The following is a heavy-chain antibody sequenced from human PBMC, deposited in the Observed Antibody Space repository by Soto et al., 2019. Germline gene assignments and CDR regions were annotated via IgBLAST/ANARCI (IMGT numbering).Heavy chain of an antibody. J-gene: IGHJ4*02. V-gene: IGHV4-4*02. D-gene: IGHD5-18*01. CDR1: GGSISSSNW. CDR2: IYHSGST. Sequence: QVQLQESGPGLVKPSGTLSLTCAVSGGSISSSNWWSWVRQPPGKGLEWIGEIYHSGSTNYNPSPQSRVPISVDKSKKQFSLKVSSVAAAGQGVYYCAGGVIQLLSHYYFGYWGQGTLVTVSS. CDR3: AGGVIQLLSHYYFGY.